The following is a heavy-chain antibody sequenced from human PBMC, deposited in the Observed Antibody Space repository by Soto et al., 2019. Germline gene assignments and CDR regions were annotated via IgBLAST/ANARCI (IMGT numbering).Heavy chain of an antibody. Sequence: QVQLEQSGAEVKKPGASVKVSCKASGYTFTNHYIHWVRQGPGQGPEWMGTINPSGGKTDYAQKFKGRVTLTSDTPTCTVYMELRSLRSEDTAIYYCARDEYHYGSGSSYSTLDDWGQGTLVTVSS. CDR2: INPSGGKT. V-gene: IGHV1-46*01. CDR1: GYTFTNHY. CDR3: ARDEYHYGSGSSYSTLDD. D-gene: IGHD3-10*01. J-gene: IGHJ4*02.